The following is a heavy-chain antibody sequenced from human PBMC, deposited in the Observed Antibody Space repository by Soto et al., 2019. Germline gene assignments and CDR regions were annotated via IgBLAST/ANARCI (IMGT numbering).Heavy chain of an antibody. Sequence: ASVKVSCKASGYTITSYAMHWVRQAPGQRLEWMGRINPSGGSTSYAQKFQGRVTMTRDTSTSTVYMELSSLRSEDTAVYYCARVAAARLYYYYHGMDVWGQGTTVTVSS. D-gene: IGHD6-13*01. CDR3: ARVAAARLYYYYHGMDV. CDR2: INPSGGST. V-gene: IGHV1-46*01. CDR1: GYTITSYA. J-gene: IGHJ6*02.